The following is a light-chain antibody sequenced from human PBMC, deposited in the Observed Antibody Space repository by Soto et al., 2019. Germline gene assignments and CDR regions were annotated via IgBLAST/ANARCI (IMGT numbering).Light chain of an antibody. Sequence: DIQMTQSPSSLSASIGDRITITCRASQSISTYLNWYQQKPGKAPNLLIYGASTLQSGVPSRFSGRGSATDFTLTISSLQPEDFANYYGQQSFITPPLTFGGGTKVDIK. CDR3: QQSFITPPLT. V-gene: IGKV1-39*01. J-gene: IGKJ4*01. CDR2: GAS. CDR1: QSISTY.